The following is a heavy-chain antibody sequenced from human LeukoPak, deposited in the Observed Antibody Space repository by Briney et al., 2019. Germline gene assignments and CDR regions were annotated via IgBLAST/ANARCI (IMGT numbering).Heavy chain of an antibody. CDR2: IRSDGSDT. CDR3: VNYGWGRPA. Sequence: GGSLRLSCAASGFTFSSYWMHWVRQAPGKGLVWVSRIRSDGSDTTYADSVKGRFTISRDNAKNMLYLQMNSLRAEDTAVYYCVNYGWGRPAWGQGTLVTVSS. V-gene: IGHV3-74*03. D-gene: IGHD3-10*01. CDR1: GFTFSSYW. J-gene: IGHJ4*02.